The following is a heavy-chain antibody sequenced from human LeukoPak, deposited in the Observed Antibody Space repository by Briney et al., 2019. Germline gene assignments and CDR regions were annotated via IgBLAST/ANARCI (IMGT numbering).Heavy chain of an antibody. Sequence: PSETLSLTCTVSGGSISSYYWSWIRQPPGKGLEWIGYIYYSGSTNYNPSLKSRVTISVDTSKNQFSLKLSSVTAADTAVYYCARDRSRDGYNSDWYFDLWGRGTLVTVSS. CDR3: ARDRSRDGYNSDWYFDL. V-gene: IGHV4-59*01. D-gene: IGHD5-24*01. J-gene: IGHJ2*01. CDR2: IYYSGST. CDR1: GGSISSYY.